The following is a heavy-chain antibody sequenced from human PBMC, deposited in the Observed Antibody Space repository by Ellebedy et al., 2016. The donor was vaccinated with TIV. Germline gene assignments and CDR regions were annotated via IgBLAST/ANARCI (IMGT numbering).Heavy chain of an antibody. V-gene: IGHV3-7*03. D-gene: IGHD1-26*01. CDR2: IKLDGSDK. Sequence: GGSLRLXXAASGFTFSSHWMSWVRQAPGKGLEWVANIKLDGSDKYYVDSVKGRFTISRDNAENSLYLQMNSLRADDTAVYYCVRGGGSFDYWGQGTLVTVSS. CDR1: GFTFSSHW. CDR3: VRGGGSFDY. J-gene: IGHJ4*02.